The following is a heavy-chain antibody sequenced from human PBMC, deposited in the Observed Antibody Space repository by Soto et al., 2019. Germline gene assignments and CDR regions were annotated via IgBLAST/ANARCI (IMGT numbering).Heavy chain of an antibody. Sequence: QVHLVESGGGVVQPGRSLRLSCAASGFTFSSYGMHWVRQAPGKGLEWVAVIWYDGSNKYYADSVKGRFTISRDNSKNTLYLQMNSLKAEDTAVYYCARGMGRESGYLDYWGQGTLVTVSS. J-gene: IGHJ4*02. CDR3: ARGMGRESGYLDY. CDR1: GFTFSSYG. CDR2: IWYDGSNK. D-gene: IGHD3-3*01. V-gene: IGHV3-33*01.